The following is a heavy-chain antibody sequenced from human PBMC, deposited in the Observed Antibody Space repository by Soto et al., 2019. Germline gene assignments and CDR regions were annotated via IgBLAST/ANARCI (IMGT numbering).Heavy chain of an antibody. V-gene: IGHV4-30-2*01. D-gene: IGHD5-12*01. CDR1: GGSISRGGYS. CDR2: IYHSGST. Sequence: LALTCAVSGGSISRGGYSWSWIRQPPGKGLEWIGYIYHSGSTYYNPSLKSRVTISVDRSKNQFSLKLSSVTAADTAVYYCARGRYSGYVEYWGQGTLVTVS. CDR3: ARGRYSGYVEY. J-gene: IGHJ4*02.